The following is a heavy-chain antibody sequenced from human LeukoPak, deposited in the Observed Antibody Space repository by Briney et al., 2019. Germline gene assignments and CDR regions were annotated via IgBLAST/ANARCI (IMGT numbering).Heavy chain of an antibody. CDR3: ARDGAGLYMVRGEIDYFDY. CDR1: GFTFSNYV. J-gene: IGHJ4*02. CDR2: ISYDGSNK. Sequence: GRSLRLSCAASGFTFSNYVIHWVRQAPGKGLEWVAVISYDGSNKYYADSVKGRFTISRDNAKNSLYLQMNSLRAEDTAVYYCARDGAGLYMVRGEIDYFDYWGQGTLVTVSS. D-gene: IGHD3-10*01. V-gene: IGHV3-30-3*01.